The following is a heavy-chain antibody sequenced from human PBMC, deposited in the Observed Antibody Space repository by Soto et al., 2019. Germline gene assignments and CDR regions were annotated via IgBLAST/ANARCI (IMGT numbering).Heavy chain of an antibody. Sequence: QLQLQESGPGLVKPSETLSLTCTVSGGSISSSSYYWGWIRQPPGKGLEWIGSIYYSGSTYYNPSLKSRVTISVDTSKNQFSLKLSSVTAADTAVYYCARQGAATGYGLRYYYYYGMDVWGQGTTVTVSS. V-gene: IGHV4-39*01. D-gene: IGHD5-18*01. CDR1: GGSISSSSYY. CDR2: IYYSGST. CDR3: ARQGAATGYGLRYYYYYGMDV. J-gene: IGHJ6*02.